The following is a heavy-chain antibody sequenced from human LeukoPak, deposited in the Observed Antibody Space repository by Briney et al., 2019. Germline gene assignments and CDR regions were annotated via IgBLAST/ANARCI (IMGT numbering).Heavy chain of an antibody. CDR2: IYDSGST. J-gene: IGHJ4*02. CDR1: GGSISSSPYS. V-gene: IGHV4-39*01. Sequence: PSETLSLTCTVSGGSISSSPYSWAWIRQPPGKGLEWIGNIYDSGSTYYSPSLKSRVTISVDTSKNQFSLKLSSVTAADTAVYYCARHRYGGNVGYWGQGTLVTVSS. D-gene: IGHD4-23*01. CDR3: ARHRYGGNVGY.